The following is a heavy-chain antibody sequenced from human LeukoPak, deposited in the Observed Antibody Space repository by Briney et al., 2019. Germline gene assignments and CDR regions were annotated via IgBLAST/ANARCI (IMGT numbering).Heavy chain of an antibody. J-gene: IGHJ4*02. Sequence: NTSETLSLTCTVSGGSISSYYWSWIRQPPGKGLEWIGYIYYSGSTNYNPSLKSRVTISVDTSKNQFSLKLSSVTAADTAVYYCARHVAQLWLPDCWGQGTLVTVSS. CDR3: ARHVAQLWLPDC. V-gene: IGHV4-59*08. CDR1: GGSISSYY. CDR2: IYYSGST. D-gene: IGHD5-18*01.